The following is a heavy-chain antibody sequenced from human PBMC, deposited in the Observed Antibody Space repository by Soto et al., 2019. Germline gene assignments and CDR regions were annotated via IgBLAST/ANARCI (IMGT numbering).Heavy chain of an antibody. D-gene: IGHD3-10*01. V-gene: IGHV5-51*01. Sequence: PGGALEISCQGSGYSLTHYWIGCVRQMPVKGLERMGILYPGDSDSRYSPSFQGQVTISADKSISTAYLQWSSLKASDTAMYYCAGGGVRGVITRTRDYYGMDVWGHGTTVTVSS. J-gene: IGHJ6*02. CDR3: AGGGVRGVITRTRDYYGMDV. CDR1: GYSLTHYW. CDR2: LYPGDSDS.